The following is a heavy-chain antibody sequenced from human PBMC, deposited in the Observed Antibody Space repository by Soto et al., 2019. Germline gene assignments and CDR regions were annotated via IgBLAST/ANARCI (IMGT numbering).Heavy chain of an antibody. CDR3: AKDQYYYDSSGYYSY. CDR1: EVSFRSYA. Sequence: AGGTLTLSCAASEVSFRSYAMIWFRQAPWKGLEWVSAISGSGGSTYYADSVKGRFTISRDNSKNTLYLQMNSLRAEDTAVYYCAKDQYYYDSSGYYSYWGQGTLVTVSS. J-gene: IGHJ4*02. CDR2: ISGSGGST. V-gene: IGHV3-23*01. D-gene: IGHD3-22*01.